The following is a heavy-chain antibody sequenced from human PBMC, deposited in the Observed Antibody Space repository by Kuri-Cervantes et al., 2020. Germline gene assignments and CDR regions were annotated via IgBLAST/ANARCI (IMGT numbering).Heavy chain of an antibody. CDR1: GFTFSSYA. Sequence: GESLKISCAASGFTFSSYAMSWVRQAPGKGLEWVSSISSSSSYIYYADSVKGRFTISRDNAKNSLYLQMNSLRTEDTALYYCAKGGGIEYSSSSLFDYWGQGTLVTVSS. V-gene: IGHV3-21*04. J-gene: IGHJ4*02. CDR3: AKGGGIEYSSSSLFDY. CDR2: ISSSSSYI. D-gene: IGHD6-6*01.